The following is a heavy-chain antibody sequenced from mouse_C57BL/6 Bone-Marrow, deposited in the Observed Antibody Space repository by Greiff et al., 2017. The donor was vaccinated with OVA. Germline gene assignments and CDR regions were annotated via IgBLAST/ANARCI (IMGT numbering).Heavy chain of an antibody. CDR3: AKRMGLRGWGFAY. J-gene: IGHJ3*01. V-gene: IGHV1-84*01. CDR2: IYPGSGTT. D-gene: IGHD2-4*01. Sequence: QVQLQQSGPELVKPGASVKISCKASGYTFTGYYINWVKQRPGQGLEWLGWIYPGSGTTKYNEKFKGKATLTVDTASSTAYMQLSSLTSEDSAVYFGAKRMGLRGWGFAYWGQGTLVTVSA. CDR1: GYTFTGYY.